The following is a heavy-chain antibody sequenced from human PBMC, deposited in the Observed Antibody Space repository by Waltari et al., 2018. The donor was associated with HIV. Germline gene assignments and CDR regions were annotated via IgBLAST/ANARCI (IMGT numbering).Heavy chain of an antibody. Sequence: QVQLQQSGPGLAKPSETLTLTCTVPGDSTNNYYWTWIRQPPGKGLEYLAYIYYTRDTNYNPSLKSRVSLSIDTSKNQLFLKVTSMTAADTAVYYCVGVGLRSGGRGMDVWGQGTTVIVSS. J-gene: IGHJ6*02. CDR1: GDSTNNYY. V-gene: IGHV4-59*12. CDR2: IYYTRDT. CDR3: VGVGLRSGGRGMDV. D-gene: IGHD6-19*01.